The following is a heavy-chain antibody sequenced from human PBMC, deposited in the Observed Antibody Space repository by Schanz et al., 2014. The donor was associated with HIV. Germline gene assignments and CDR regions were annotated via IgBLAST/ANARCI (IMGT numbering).Heavy chain of an antibody. J-gene: IGHJ6*02. CDR1: GYTFTTYG. Sequence: QVQLVQSGAEVKKPGASVKVSCKASGYTFTTYGITWVRQAPGQGLEGMGWISPNNGNRNYAQKLQGRVTMTTDTSTTTAYMELSSLRSEDSAVYYCARDRTAMVTYYYYYGMDVWGQGTTVTVSS. D-gene: IGHD5-18*01. CDR3: ARDRTAMVTYYYYYGMDV. CDR2: ISPNNGNR. V-gene: IGHV1-18*01.